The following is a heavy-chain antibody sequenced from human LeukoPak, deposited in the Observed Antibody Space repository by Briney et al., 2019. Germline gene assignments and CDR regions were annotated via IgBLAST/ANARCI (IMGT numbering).Heavy chain of an antibody. D-gene: IGHD3-3*01. CDR3: ARLNGPTIFGVPYYYYMDV. CDR2: IYPGDSDT. J-gene: IGHJ6*03. V-gene: IGHV5-51*01. Sequence: GESLKISCKGSEYKFTSYWIGWVRQMPGKGLEWMGIIYPGDSDTRYSPSFQGQVTISADKSISTAYLQWSSLRASDTAMYYCARLNGPTIFGVPYYYYMDVWGKGTTVTVSS. CDR1: EYKFTSYW.